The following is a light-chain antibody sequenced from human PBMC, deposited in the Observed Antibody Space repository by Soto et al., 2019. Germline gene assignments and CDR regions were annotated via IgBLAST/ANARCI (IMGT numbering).Light chain of an antibody. CDR2: RNN. CDR1: SSNIGSNY. Sequence: QSVLTQPPSASGTPGQRVTISCSGSSSNIGSNYVYWYQQLPGTAPKLLIYRNNQRPSGVPDRFSGSKSGTSASLGISGLRSEDEADYYCAAWDVSLSGVVFGGGTKVTVL. V-gene: IGLV1-47*01. CDR3: AAWDVSLSGVV. J-gene: IGLJ2*01.